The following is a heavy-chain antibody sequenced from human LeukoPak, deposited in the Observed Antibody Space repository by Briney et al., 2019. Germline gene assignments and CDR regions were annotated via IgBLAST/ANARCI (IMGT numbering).Heavy chain of an antibody. CDR1: GGSISSSSYY. Sequence: PSETLSLTCTVSGGSISSSSYYWGWIRQPPGKGLEWIGNFYYSGSTHYNPSLKSRVTISLDTSKNQFSLNLSSVTAADTAVYYCARTYDSSLDAFDIWGQGTMVTVSS. V-gene: IGHV4-39*07. CDR3: ARTYDSSLDAFDI. D-gene: IGHD3-22*01. J-gene: IGHJ3*02. CDR2: FYYSGST.